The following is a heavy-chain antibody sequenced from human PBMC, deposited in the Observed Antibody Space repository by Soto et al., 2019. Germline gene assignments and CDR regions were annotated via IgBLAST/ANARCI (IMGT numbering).Heavy chain of an antibody. CDR2: MYSSGSA. CDR1: GFSVSNTY. Sequence: EVQLVESGGGLVQPGGSLRLSCAASGFSVSNTYMSWVRQAPGKGLEWVSVMYSSGSAYYVDSVKGRFTISRDNSKNTLYRQMNSLRAEDTAVYYCARDFIGYCPSTGCYNYWGQGTLVTVSS. D-gene: IGHD2-2*03. J-gene: IGHJ4*02. V-gene: IGHV3-66*01. CDR3: ARDFIGYCPSTGCYNY.